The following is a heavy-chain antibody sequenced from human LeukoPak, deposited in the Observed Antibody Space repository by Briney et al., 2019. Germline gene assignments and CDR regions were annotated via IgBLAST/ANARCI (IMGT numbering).Heavy chain of an antibody. CDR3: ARAFAGYGPDYYYYYYMDV. D-gene: IGHD5-18*01. J-gene: IGHJ6*03. Sequence: PSETLSLTCAVYGGSLSGYYWSWIRQPPGKGLEWIGEINHSGSTNYNPSLKSRVTISVDTSKNQFSLKLSSVTAADTAVYYCARAFAGYGPDYYYYYYMDVWGKGTTVTVSS. V-gene: IGHV4-34*01. CDR1: GGSLSGYY. CDR2: INHSGST.